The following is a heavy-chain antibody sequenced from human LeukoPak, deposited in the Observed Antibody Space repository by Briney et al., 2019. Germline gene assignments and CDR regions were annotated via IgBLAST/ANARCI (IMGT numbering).Heavy chain of an antibody. V-gene: IGHV3-30-3*01. CDR3: ARELGFGN. CDR1: GFTFSSYA. D-gene: IGHD3-3*01. Sequence: GGSLRPSCAASGFTFSSYAMHWVRQAPGKGLEWVAVISYDGSNKYYADSVKGRFTISRDSSKNTLYLQMNSLRAEDTAVYYCARELGFGNWGQGTLVTVSS. J-gene: IGHJ4*02. CDR2: ISYDGSNK.